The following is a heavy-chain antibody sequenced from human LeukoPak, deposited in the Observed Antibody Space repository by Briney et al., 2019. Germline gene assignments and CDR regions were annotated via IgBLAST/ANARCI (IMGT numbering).Heavy chain of an antibody. Sequence: GGSLRLSCAASGFTFSSYSMNWVRQAPGKGLEWVSSISSSSSYIYYADSVKGRFTISRDNAKNSLYLQMNSLRAEDTAVYYCAREGTGDYYYYMDVWGKGTTVTVSS. CDR3: AREGTGDYYYYMDV. CDR1: GFTFSSYS. J-gene: IGHJ6*03. V-gene: IGHV3-21*01. CDR2: ISSSSSYI. D-gene: IGHD3-10*01.